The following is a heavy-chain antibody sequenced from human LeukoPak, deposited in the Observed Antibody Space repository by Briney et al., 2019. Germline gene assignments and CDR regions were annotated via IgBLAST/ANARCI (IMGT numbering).Heavy chain of an antibody. V-gene: IGHV3-23*01. J-gene: IGHJ4*02. CDR1: GFTFSSYA. Sequence: GGSLRLSCAASGFTFSSYAMSWVRQAPGKGLEWVSTISNSDGSTYYADSVKGRFTISRDNSKNTLYLQMNSLRAEDTAVYYCAKGSLMVRGVEQHWGQGTLVTVSS. CDR3: AKGSLMVRGVEQH. D-gene: IGHD3-10*01. CDR2: ISNSDGST.